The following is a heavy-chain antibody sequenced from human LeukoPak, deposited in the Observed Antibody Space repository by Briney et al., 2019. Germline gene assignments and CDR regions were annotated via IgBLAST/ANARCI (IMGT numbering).Heavy chain of an antibody. CDR2: IYSGGST. D-gene: IGHD6-13*01. CDR3: AKDIGQQLYEY. V-gene: IGHV3-53*01. Sequence: PGGSLRLSCAASGFTVSSNYMSWVRQAPGKGLEWVSVIYSGGSTFYADSVKGRFTVSRDNSKNTLYLQMNSLRADDTAVFYCAKDIGQQLYEYWGQGTLVTVSS. J-gene: IGHJ4*02. CDR1: GFTVSSNY.